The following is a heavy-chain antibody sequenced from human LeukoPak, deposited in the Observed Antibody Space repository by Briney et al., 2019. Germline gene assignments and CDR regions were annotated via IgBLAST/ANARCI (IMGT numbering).Heavy chain of an antibody. Sequence: SETLSLTCTVSGGSISSSSYHWGWIRQPPGRGLEWIGNIYRSGSTYYNSSLKSRVTISVDTSKNQFSLKLSSLTAADTAVYYCARINWNPDYWGQGTLVTVSS. CDR2: IYRSGST. CDR3: ARINWNPDY. D-gene: IGHD1-20*01. J-gene: IGHJ4*02. V-gene: IGHV4-39*07. CDR1: GGSISSSSYH.